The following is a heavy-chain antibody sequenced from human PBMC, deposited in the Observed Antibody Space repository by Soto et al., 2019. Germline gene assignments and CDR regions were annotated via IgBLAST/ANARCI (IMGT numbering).Heavy chain of an antibody. CDR2: IYYRGST. Sequence: SETMCLTCTVSGASISNSGYYGGWIRQTPGKGLECIGSIYYRGSTYYNPSLKSRVTISVDTSKNQFSLKLSSVTAADTAVYYCARLRGYSYGSIDSWGQGTLVTVS. V-gene: IGHV4-39*01. CDR1: GASISNSGYY. D-gene: IGHD5-18*01. CDR3: ARLRGYSYGSIDS. J-gene: IGHJ4*02.